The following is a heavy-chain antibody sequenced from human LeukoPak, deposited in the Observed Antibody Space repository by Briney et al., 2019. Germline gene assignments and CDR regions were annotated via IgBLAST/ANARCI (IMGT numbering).Heavy chain of an antibody. CDR1: GGTFSSYA. V-gene: IGHV1-8*03. CDR2: MNPKSGNT. CDR3: ARCGEPSYEILTGYSRFDY. Sequence: ASVKVSCKASGGTFSSYAISWVRQATGQGLEWMGWMNPKSGNTGHAQKFQGRVTITRDTSISTVYMELSSLRSEDTAVYYCARCGEPSYEILTGYSRFDYWGQGTLVTVSS. J-gene: IGHJ4*02. D-gene: IGHD3-9*01.